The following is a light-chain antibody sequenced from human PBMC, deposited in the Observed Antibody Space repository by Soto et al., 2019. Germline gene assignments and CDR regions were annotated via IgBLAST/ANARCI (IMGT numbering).Light chain of an antibody. V-gene: IGKV1-39*01. CDR2: DAS. Sequence: DIQMTQSPSSLSASVGDRVTITCRASQTISSYLNWYQQKPGRAPKLLIYDASSLQSGISSRFSGSESGTDFTLTISSLQPEDFATYYGQQSYNTPQTFGQGTKLESK. CDR1: QTISSY. CDR3: QQSYNTPQT. J-gene: IGKJ2*01.